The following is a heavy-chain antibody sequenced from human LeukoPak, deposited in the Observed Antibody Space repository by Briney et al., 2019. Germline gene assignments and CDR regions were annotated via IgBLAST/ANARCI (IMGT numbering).Heavy chain of an antibody. Sequence: KTSQTLSLTCTVSGGSVSSGVYYWPSIRQHPGKGLEWIGHIHYSGAIYYNPSLESRVTISTDTSKCQLSLRLCSVTAADTAVYCCAIGSAAYKLRLWGQGTLVTVSS. CDR2: IHYSGAI. D-gene: IGHD3-3*01. V-gene: IGHV4-31*03. CDR3: AIGSAAYKLRL. J-gene: IGHJ4*02. CDR1: GGSVSSGVYY.